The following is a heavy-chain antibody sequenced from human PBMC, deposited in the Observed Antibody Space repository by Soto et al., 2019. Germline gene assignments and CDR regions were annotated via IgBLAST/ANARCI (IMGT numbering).Heavy chain of an antibody. V-gene: IGHV3-21*01. J-gene: IGHJ4*02. CDR2: ISSSSSYI. D-gene: IGHD1-26*01. Sequence: EVQLVESGGGLVKPGGSLRLSCAASGFTFSSYSMNWVRQAPGKGLEWVSSISSSSSYIYYADSVKGRFTISRDNAKNSLYPQKNALRANNTAQSDWAGDVDSGDGAWGQGTLVTVAS. CDR3: AGDVDSGDGA. CDR1: GFTFSSYS.